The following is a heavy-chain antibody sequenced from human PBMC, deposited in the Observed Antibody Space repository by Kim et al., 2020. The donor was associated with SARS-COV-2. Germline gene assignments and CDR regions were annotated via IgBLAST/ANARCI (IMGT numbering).Heavy chain of an antibody. D-gene: IGHD5-18*01. CDR1: GGSISSSSYY. CDR3: ARRGYSGGCGGRGGWY. CDR2: NYYSGST. V-gene: IGHV4-39*01. J-gene: IGHJ2*01. Sequence: SETLSLTCTVSGGSISSSSYYWGWIRQPPGKGLEWIGSNYYSGSTYYNPTLKSRVTISVDTSKNQFSLKLSSVTAADTSVYYCARRGYSGGCGGRGGWY.